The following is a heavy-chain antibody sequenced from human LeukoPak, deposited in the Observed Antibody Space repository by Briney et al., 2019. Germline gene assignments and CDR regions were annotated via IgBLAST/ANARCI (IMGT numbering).Heavy chain of an antibody. CDR3: AIDARVQKWFGELLKTTTYYFDY. D-gene: IGHD3-10*01. CDR2: IYYSGST. Sequence: SETLSLTCTVSGGSISSSNFYWGWIRQPPGKGLEWIGSIYYSGSTYYNPSLKSRVSISVDTSKNQFSLKLSSVTAADTAVYYCAIDARVQKWFGELLKTTTYYFDYWGQGTLVTVSS. V-gene: IGHV4-39*07. CDR1: GGSISSSNFY. J-gene: IGHJ4*02.